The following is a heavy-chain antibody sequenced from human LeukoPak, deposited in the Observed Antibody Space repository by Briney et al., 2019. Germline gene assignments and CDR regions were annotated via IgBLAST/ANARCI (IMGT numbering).Heavy chain of an antibody. CDR3: VKFKRRPRTYSYDYEF. J-gene: IGHJ4*02. CDR1: GDSISNNFYY. V-gene: IGHV4-39*07. D-gene: IGHD5-18*01. CDR2: IDYTGTT. Sequence: SETLSLTCSVFGDSISNNFYYWGWIRQTPGKGLAWIASIDYTGTTYYNPSYKSRVSISMDTSKNQFSLKLTSVTAADTAVFYCVKFKRRPRTYSYDYEFWGQGTLVTVSP.